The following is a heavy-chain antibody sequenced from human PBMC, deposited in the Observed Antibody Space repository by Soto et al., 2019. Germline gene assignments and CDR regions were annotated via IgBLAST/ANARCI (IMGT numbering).Heavy chain of an antibody. CDR3: ARDHPNRYDFWSGSLYGMDV. Sequence: QVQLQQWGAGLLKPSETLSLTCAVYGGSFSGYYWSWIRQPPGKGLEWIGEINHSGSTNYNPSLKSQVTISVDTYKYLFSLKLSSVTAADTAVYYCARDHPNRYDFWSGSLYGMDVWGQGTTVTVSS. CDR2: INHSGST. V-gene: IGHV4-34*01. CDR1: GGSFSGYY. D-gene: IGHD3-3*01. J-gene: IGHJ6*02.